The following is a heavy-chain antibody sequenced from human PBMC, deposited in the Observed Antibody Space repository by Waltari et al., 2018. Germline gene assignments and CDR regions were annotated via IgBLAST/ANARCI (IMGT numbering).Heavy chain of an antibody. D-gene: IGHD6-13*01. CDR3: ARARGGGTWSASIAAGDWFDP. Sequence: QVQLVQSGAEVKKPGASVKVSCKASGYTFTGYYMHWVRQAPGQGLEWMGWINPNSGGTNYAQKFQGWVTMTRDTSISTAYMELSRLGSDDTAVDYGARARGGGTWSASIAAGDWFDPWGQGTLVTVSS. CDR1: GYTFTGYY. CDR2: INPNSGGT. J-gene: IGHJ5*02. V-gene: IGHV1-2*04.